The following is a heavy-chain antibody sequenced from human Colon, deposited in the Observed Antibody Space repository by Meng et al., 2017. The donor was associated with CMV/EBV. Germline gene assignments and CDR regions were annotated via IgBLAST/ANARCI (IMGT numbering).Heavy chain of an antibody. J-gene: IGHJ4*02. Sequence: ASVKVSCKASGFPFTSYSFTWVRQAPGQGLEWLGWISAYNGNTNYAQIVQGRVTMTTDPSMTTAYLELSRLRSDDTAIYYCARSEFWNSFYNHIDFDSWGQGTLVTVSS. CDR3: ARSEFWNSFYNHIDFDS. CDR1: GFPFTSYS. D-gene: IGHD3/OR15-3a*01. CDR2: ISAYNGNT. V-gene: IGHV1-18*04.